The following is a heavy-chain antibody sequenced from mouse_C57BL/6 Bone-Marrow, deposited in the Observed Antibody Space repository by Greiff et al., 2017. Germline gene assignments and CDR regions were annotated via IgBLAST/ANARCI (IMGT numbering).Heavy chain of an antibody. CDR3: ARGGSSVVVSCWYFDV. J-gene: IGHJ1*03. D-gene: IGHD1-1*01. Sequence: LQQSGAELVRPGASVKMSCKASGYTFTSYYMHWVKQTPRQGLEWIGAIYPGNGDTSYNQKFKGKATLTVDKSSSTAYMQLSSLTSEDSAVXFCARGGSSVVVSCWYFDVWGTGTTVTVSS. CDR2: IYPGNGDT. V-gene: IGHV1-12*01. CDR1: GYTFTSYY.